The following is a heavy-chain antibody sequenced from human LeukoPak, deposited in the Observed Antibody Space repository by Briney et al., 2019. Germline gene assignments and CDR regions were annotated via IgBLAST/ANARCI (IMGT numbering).Heavy chain of an antibody. D-gene: IGHD5-24*01. CDR1: GFTFSTFA. CDR2: VVGGGTT. V-gene: IGHV3-23*01. CDR3: AKDLHYNDGRWEFDP. J-gene: IGHJ5*02. Sequence: GGSLRLSCAASGFTFSTFAMTWVRQAPGKGLEWVSGVVGGGTTYYTDSVKGRFTLSKDNSKKTVYLQMNSLRVEDTAIYYCAKDLHYNDGRWEFDPWGQGTLVTVSS.